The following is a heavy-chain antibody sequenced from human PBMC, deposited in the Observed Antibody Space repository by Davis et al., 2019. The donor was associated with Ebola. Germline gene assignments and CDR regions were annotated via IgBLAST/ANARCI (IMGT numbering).Heavy chain of an antibody. CDR2: INHSGST. V-gene: IGHV4-34*01. CDR1: GGSFSGYY. J-gene: IGHJ6*02. Sequence: PGGSLRLSCAVYGGSFSGYYWSWIRQPPGKGLEWIGEINHSGSTNYNPSLKSRVTISVDTSKNQFSLKLSSVTAADTAVYYCARNIVVVVAARSLYYYYGMDVWGQGTTVTVSS. D-gene: IGHD2-15*01. CDR3: ARNIVVVVAARSLYYYYGMDV.